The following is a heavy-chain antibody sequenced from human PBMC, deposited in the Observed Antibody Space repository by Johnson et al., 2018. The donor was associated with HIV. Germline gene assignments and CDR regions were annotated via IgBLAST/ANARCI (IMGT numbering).Heavy chain of an antibody. J-gene: IGHJ3*02. CDR3: ARELRGPDAFDI. V-gene: IGHV3-30*03. CDR2: VSYETTNK. Sequence: APGKGLEWVAAVSYETTNKHYADSVKGRFTISRDNSKSTLILQMNGLREEDTAIYYCARELRGPDAFDIWGQGTMVTVSS.